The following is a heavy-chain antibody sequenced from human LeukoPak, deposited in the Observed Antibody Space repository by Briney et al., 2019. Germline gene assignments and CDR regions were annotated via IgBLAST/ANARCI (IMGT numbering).Heavy chain of an antibody. Sequence: PGGSLRLSCGASGFTFSSFGMHWVRQAPGKGLEWVAFIRFDGSNKYYADSVKGRFTISRDNSKNTLYLQMNSLRAEDTAVYYCAKDHYGDYPNWFDPWGQGTLVTVSS. CDR2: IRFDGSNK. J-gene: IGHJ5*02. D-gene: IGHD4-17*01. CDR3: AKDHYGDYPNWFDP. V-gene: IGHV3-30*02. CDR1: GFTFSSFG.